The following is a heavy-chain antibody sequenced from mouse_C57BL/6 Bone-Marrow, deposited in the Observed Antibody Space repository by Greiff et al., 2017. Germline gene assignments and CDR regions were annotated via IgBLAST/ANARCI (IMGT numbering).Heavy chain of an antibody. CDR2: IYPRSGNT. CDR1: GYTFTSYG. Sequence: LVESGAELARPGASVKLSCKASGYTFTSYGLSWVKQRTGQGLEWIGEIYPRSGNTYYNEKFKGKATLTADKSSSKAYMELRSLTSEDSAVYFCARYLYDYPLYYYAMDYWGQGTSVTVSS. J-gene: IGHJ4*01. D-gene: IGHD2-4*01. CDR3: ARYLYDYPLYYYAMDY. V-gene: IGHV1-81*01.